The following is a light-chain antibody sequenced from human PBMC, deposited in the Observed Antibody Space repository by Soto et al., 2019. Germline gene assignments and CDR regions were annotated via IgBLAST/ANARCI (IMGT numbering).Light chain of an antibody. Sequence: DIQMNQSPSTLSVSVGDRVTITCRASQSISSWLAWYQQKPGKAPKLLIYAASSLQSGVPSRFSGSGSGTDFTLTISSLQPEDFVAYYCLQSDSTPLTFGEGTKVDIK. CDR1: QSISSW. CDR3: LQSDSTPLT. V-gene: IGKV1-39*01. J-gene: IGKJ4*01. CDR2: AAS.